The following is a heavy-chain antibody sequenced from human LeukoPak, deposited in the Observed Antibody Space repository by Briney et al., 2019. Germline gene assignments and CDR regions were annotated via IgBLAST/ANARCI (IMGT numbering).Heavy chain of an antibody. CDR3: ARRVPNTAMEDDAFDI. CDR2: IYYSGST. J-gene: IGHJ3*02. V-gene: IGHV4-59*12. D-gene: IGHD5-18*01. CDR1: GGSFSSYY. Sequence: SETLSLTCTVSGGSFSSYYWSWIRQPPGKGLEWIGYIYYSGSTNYNPSLKSRVTMSVDTSKNQFSLKLSSVTAADTAVYYCARRVPNTAMEDDAFDIWGQGTMVTVSS.